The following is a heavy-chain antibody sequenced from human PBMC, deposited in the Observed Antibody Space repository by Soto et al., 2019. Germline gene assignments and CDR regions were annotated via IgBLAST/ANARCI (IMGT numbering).Heavy chain of an antibody. V-gene: IGHV1-2*02. CDR3: VRDFGSVLTNWFDP. J-gene: IGHJ5*02. Sequence: ASVKVSCKASGYTFIDYYINWVRQAPGQGFEWMGWINPNSGGTYYAQKFEGRVTMTRDTSISTAYMELSRLRSDDTAIYYCVRDFGSVLTNWFDPWGQGTLVTVSS. CDR1: GYTFIDYY. CDR2: INPNSGGT. D-gene: IGHD3-3*01.